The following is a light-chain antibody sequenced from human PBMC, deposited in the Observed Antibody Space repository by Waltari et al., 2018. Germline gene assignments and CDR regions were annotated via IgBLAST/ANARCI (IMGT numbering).Light chain of an antibody. V-gene: IGKV2-30*01. Sequence: DVVMTQSPLSLPITHGQPASISCRSSQSLVSRDGNTYFNWFHQRPGQSPRRLLYKVSNRDSGVPDRFGGSGSGTDFTLRISRVEAEDVGDYYCMQGTHWPWTFGPGTKVEI. CDR2: KVS. CDR3: MQGTHWPWT. J-gene: IGKJ1*01. CDR1: QSLVSRDGNTY.